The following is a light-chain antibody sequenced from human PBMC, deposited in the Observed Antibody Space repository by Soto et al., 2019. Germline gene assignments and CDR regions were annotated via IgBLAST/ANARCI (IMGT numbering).Light chain of an antibody. J-gene: IGLJ2*01. CDR2: DDS. CDR1: NIESKS. Sequence: YELTQPPSVSLAPGQTARITCGGNNIESKSVHWYQQKPGQAPVLVVYDDSDRPSGIPERFSGSSSGNTATLTISRVEAGDEADYFCQVWDTTTTHRVFGGGTKLTVL. CDR3: QVWDTTTTHRV. V-gene: IGLV3-21*02.